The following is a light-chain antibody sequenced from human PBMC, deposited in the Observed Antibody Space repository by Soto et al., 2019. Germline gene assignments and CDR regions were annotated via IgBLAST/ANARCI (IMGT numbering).Light chain of an antibody. CDR2: DAS. J-gene: IGKJ5*01. Sequence: EIVLTQSPVTLSLSPGERATLSCRASQGVSSYLAWYQQKPGQAPRLLIYDASNRATGIPARFSGSGSGTDFTLTISSLEPEDFAVYYCQQRLNWQVTFGQGTRLEIK. V-gene: IGKV3-11*01. CDR1: QGVSSY. CDR3: QQRLNWQVT.